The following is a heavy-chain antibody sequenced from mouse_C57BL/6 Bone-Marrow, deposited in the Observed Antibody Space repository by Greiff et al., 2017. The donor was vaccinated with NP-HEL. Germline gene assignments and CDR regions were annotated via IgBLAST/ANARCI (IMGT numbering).Heavy chain of an antibody. CDR2: IYPRSGNT. CDR1: GYTFTSYG. Sequence: QVQLKQSGAELVRPGASVKLSCKASGYTFTSYGISWVKQRTGQGLEWIGVIYPRSGNTYYNEKFKGKATLTADKSSSTAYMELHSLTSEDSAVYFCARGTRYYAMDFGGQGTSVTVSS. J-gene: IGHJ4*01. V-gene: IGHV1-81*01. D-gene: IGHD2-14*01. CDR3: ARGTRYYAMDF.